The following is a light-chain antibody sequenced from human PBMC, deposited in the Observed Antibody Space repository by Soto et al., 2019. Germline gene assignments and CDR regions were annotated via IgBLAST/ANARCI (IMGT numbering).Light chain of an antibody. V-gene: IGKV1-12*01. CDR1: QDISTW. CDR3: QQANSFPFT. J-gene: IGKJ3*01. Sequence: DIQMTQSPSSVSASVGDRVTITCRASQDISTWLAWYQQKPGKAPKLHIYDASSLESGVPARFSGSGFGTDFTLTISSLQPEDFATYYCQQANSFPFTFGPGTKVDIK. CDR2: DAS.